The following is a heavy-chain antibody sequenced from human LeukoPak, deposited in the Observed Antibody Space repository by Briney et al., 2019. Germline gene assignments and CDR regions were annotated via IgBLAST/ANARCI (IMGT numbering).Heavy chain of an antibody. V-gene: IGHV5-10-1*01. CDR2: IDPTDSYT. D-gene: IGHD6-13*01. J-gene: IGHJ3*02. CDR3: ARLQQQLNAFDI. CDR1: GYSFTSYW. Sequence: GRSLRLSCKGSGYSFTSYWISWVRQMPGKGLEWMGRIDPTDSYTNYSPSFQGHVTISADKSISTAYLQWSSLKASDTAMYYCARLQQQLNAFDIWGQGTMVTVSS.